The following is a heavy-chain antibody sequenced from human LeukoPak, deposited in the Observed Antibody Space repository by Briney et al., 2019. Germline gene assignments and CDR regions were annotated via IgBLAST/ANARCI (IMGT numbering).Heavy chain of an antibody. CDR3: ASTEQQLVRAGFDI. CDR1: GYTLTELS. D-gene: IGHD6-13*01. J-gene: IGHJ3*02. Sequence: GASVKVSCKVSGYTLTELSMHWVRQAPGKGLEWMGGFDPEDGETIYAQKFQGRVTMTEDTSTDTAYMELSSLRSEDTAVYYCASTEQQLVRAGFDIWGQGTMVTVSS. CDR2: FDPEDGET. V-gene: IGHV1-24*01.